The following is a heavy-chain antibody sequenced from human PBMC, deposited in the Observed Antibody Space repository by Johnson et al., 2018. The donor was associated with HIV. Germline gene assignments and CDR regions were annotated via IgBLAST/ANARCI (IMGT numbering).Heavy chain of an antibody. Sequence: VQLVESGGGLVKPGGSLRLSCAASGFTFSDYAMHWVRQAPGKGLEWVANIKHDGCENYYVVSVKGRFTISRDNAKNSLYLQMNSLIAEDTAVYYCARDEAAVRMVANDAFDIWGQGTMVTVSS. CDR2: IKHDGCEN. CDR3: ARDEAAVRMVANDAFDI. J-gene: IGHJ3*02. V-gene: IGHV3-7*03. CDR1: GFTFSDYA. D-gene: IGHD6-13*01.